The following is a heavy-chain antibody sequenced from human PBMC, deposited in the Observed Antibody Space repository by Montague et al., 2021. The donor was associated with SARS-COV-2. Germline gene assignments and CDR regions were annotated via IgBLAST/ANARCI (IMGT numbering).Heavy chain of an antibody. CDR1: GGSISSSSYY. V-gene: IGHV4-39*01. D-gene: IGHD3-22*01. Sequence: SETLSLTCTVSGGSISSSSYYWGWIRQPPGKGLEWIGSIYYSGSTYYNPSLKSRVTISVDTSKNQVSLKLSSVTAADTAVYYCARGVTMIVVVMGYNWFDPWGQGTLVNGSS. CDR3: ARGVTMIVVVMGYNWFDP. CDR2: IYYSGST. J-gene: IGHJ5*02.